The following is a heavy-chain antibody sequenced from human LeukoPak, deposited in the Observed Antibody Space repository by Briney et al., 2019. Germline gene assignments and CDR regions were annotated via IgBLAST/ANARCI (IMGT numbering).Heavy chain of an antibody. Sequence: SETLSLTCTVSGGSISSSSYSWGWIRQPPGKGLEWIGSIYYSGSTYYNPSLKSRVTISVDTSKNQFSLKLSSVTAADTAIYYCASDPTTVTSVFDSWGQGILVTVSS. CDR1: GGSISSSSYS. V-gene: IGHV4-39*07. CDR2: IYYSGST. D-gene: IGHD4-17*01. J-gene: IGHJ4*02. CDR3: ASDPTTVTSVFDS.